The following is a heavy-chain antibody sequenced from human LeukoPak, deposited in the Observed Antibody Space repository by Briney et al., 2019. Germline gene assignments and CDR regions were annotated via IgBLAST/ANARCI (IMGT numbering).Heavy chain of an antibody. D-gene: IGHD5-18*01. CDR3: ARAADTAMID. V-gene: IGHV4-4*07. Sequence: PSETLSLTCTVSGGSISSYYWNWVRQPAGKGLEWIGRIYASSGSTNYNPSLKSRVTMSVDTSKNQFSLKLSSVAAADTAVYYCARAADTAMIDWGQGTLVTVSS. CDR2: IYASSGST. CDR1: GGSISSYY. J-gene: IGHJ4*02.